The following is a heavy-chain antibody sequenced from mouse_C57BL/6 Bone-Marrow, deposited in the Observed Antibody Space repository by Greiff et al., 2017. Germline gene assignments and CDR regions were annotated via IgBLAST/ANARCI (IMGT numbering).Heavy chain of an antibody. V-gene: IGHV3-6*01. J-gene: IGHJ3*01. D-gene: IGHD2-5*01. CDR1: GYSITSGYY. Sequence: DVKLVESGPGLVKPSQSLSLTCSVTGYSITSGYYWNWIRQFPGNKLEWMGYISYDGSNNYNPSLKNRISITRDTSKNQFFLKLNSLTTEDTATYYCASYYSNYVWFAYWGQGTLVTVSA. CDR2: ISYDGSN. CDR3: ASYYSNYVWFAY.